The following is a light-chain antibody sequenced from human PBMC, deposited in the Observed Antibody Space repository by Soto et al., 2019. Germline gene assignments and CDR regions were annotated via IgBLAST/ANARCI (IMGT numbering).Light chain of an antibody. J-gene: IGKJ2*01. CDR1: QSVSSSY. V-gene: IGKV3-20*01. CDR3: QQYGNSPYT. Sequence: EIVLTQSPGTLSLSPGERATLSCRASQSVSSSYLAWYQQKPGQAPRLLIYGASSRETGIPDRFSGSGSGTDFTLTISRLEPEDFAVYFCQQYGNSPYTFGQGTKLEIK. CDR2: GAS.